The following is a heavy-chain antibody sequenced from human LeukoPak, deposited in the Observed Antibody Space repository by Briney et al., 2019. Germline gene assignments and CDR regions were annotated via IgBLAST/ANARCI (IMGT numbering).Heavy chain of an antibody. CDR1: GYTLTELS. V-gene: IGHV1-24*01. CDR3: ATGPGGVTSFDY. D-gene: IGHD2-8*02. J-gene: IGHJ4*02. Sequence: ASVKVSCKVSGYTLTELSMHWVRQAPGKGLEWMGGFDPEDGETIYAQKFQGRVTMIEDTSTDTAYMELSSLRSEDTAVYYCATGPGGVTSFDYWGQGTLVTVSS. CDR2: FDPEDGET.